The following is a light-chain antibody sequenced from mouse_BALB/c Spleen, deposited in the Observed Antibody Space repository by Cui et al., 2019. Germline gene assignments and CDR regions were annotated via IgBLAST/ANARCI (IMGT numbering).Light chain of an antibody. Sequence: DIQMTQSPASLSVSVSETVTITSRASENIYSNLAWHQQKQGKSPQLLVYAATNLADGVPSRFSGSGSGTQYSLKINSLQSEDFGSYYCQQFWGNPLTFGAGTKLELK. CDR3: QQFWGNPLT. CDR1: ENIYSN. CDR2: AAT. V-gene: IGKV12-46*01. J-gene: IGKJ5*01.